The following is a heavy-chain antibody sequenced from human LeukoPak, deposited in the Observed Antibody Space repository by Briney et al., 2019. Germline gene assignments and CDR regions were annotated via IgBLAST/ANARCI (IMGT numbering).Heavy chain of an antibody. Sequence: SVKVSCKASGGTFSSYAISWVRQAPGQGLEWMGRIIPILGIANYAQKFQGRVTITADKSTSTAYMELSSLRSEDTAVYYCARETDGGSCLDWGQGTLVTVSS. CDR3: ARETDGGSCLD. CDR1: GGTFSSYA. V-gene: IGHV1-69*04. CDR2: IIPILGIA. J-gene: IGHJ4*02. D-gene: IGHD2-15*01.